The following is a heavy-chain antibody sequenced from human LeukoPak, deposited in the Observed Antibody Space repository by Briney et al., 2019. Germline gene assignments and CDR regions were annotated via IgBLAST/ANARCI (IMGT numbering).Heavy chain of an antibody. CDR1: GFTFSNYW. V-gene: IGHV4-34*01. CDR2: INHSGST. J-gene: IGHJ6*02. D-gene: IGHD6-19*01. Sequence: KTGGSLRLSCAASGFTFSNYWMHWVRQPPGKGLEWIGEINHSGSTNYNPSLKSRVTISVDTSKNQFSLKLSSVTAADTAVYYCARGPYRIAVTQGRGRRSMGMDVWGQGTTVTVSS. CDR3: ARGPYRIAVTQGRGRRSMGMDV.